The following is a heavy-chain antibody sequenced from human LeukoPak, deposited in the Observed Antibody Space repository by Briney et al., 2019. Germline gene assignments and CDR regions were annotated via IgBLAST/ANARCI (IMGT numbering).Heavy chain of an antibody. Sequence: ASVKVSCKASGGTFSSYAISWVRQAPGQGLEWMGWMNPNSGNTGYAQKFQGRVTMTRNTSISTAYMELSSLRSEDTAVYCCARTYYDILTGYYNVIDYWGQGTLVTVSS. CDR1: GGTFSSYA. CDR3: ARTYYDILTGYYNVIDY. J-gene: IGHJ4*02. CDR2: MNPNSGNT. V-gene: IGHV1-8*02. D-gene: IGHD3-9*01.